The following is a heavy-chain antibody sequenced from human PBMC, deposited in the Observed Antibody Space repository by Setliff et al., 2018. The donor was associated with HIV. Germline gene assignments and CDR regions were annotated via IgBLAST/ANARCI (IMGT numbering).Heavy chain of an antibody. CDR3: ARDYYDSSGYIFFPGLPDY. CDR2: INPNNGGR. Sequence: GASVKVSCKASGYTFTDYYIHWVRQAPGQGLEWMGWINPNNGGRNYAQRFQGRVTMTRDTSISTAYMELSRLRSDDTAVYYCARDYYDSSGYIFFPGLPDYWGQGTLVTVSS. CDR1: GYTFTDYY. V-gene: IGHV1-2*02. D-gene: IGHD3-22*01. J-gene: IGHJ4*02.